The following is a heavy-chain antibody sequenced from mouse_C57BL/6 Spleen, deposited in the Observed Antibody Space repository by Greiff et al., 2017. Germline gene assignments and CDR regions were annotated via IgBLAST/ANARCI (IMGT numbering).Heavy chain of an antibody. CDR1: GYTFTDYE. Sequence: QVQLKQSGAELVRPGASVTLSCKASGYTFTDYEMHWVKQTPVHGLEWIGAIDPETGGTAYNQKFKGKAILTADKSSSTAYMELRSLTSEDSAVYYCTRWRDSPLLFDYWGQGTTLTVSS. V-gene: IGHV1-15*01. CDR3: TRWRDSPLLFDY. J-gene: IGHJ2*01. CDR2: IDPETGGT. D-gene: IGHD3-2*01.